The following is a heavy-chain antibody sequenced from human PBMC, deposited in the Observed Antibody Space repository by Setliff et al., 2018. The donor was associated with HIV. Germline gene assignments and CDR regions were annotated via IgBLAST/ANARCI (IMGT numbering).Heavy chain of an antibody. Sequence: SETLSLTCTVSGGSSSSRIYYWGWIRQPPGKGLEWIGSIYSSGITYYNPSLKSRVTISVDTSKKQFSQRLSSVTAADTAVYYCARGAWYTSGGYSSRYMDVWGKGTTVTVSS. CDR1: GGSSSSRIYY. V-gene: IGHV4-39*07. CDR2: IYSSGIT. D-gene: IGHD6-19*01. CDR3: ARGAWYTSGGYSSRYMDV. J-gene: IGHJ6*03.